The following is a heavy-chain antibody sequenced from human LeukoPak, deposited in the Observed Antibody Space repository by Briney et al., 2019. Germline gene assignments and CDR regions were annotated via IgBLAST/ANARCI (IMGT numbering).Heavy chain of an antibody. V-gene: IGHV1-2*02. D-gene: IGHD1-1*01. CDR2: INPNNGAT. Sequence: ASVKVSCKASGYIFTSYGLSWVRQAPGQGLEWMGWINPNNGATNYAQKFQGGVTMTRDTSITTFYMEVSSLTSDDTAVFYCARYNWNDVVSALDSWGQGTLVTVSS. CDR3: ARYNWNDVVSALDS. J-gene: IGHJ4*02. CDR1: GYIFTSYG.